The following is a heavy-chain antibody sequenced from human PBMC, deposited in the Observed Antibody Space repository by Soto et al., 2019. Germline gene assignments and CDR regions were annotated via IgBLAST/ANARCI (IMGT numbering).Heavy chain of an antibody. D-gene: IGHD3-3*02. V-gene: IGHV4-38-2*01. Sequence: SETLSLTCAVSGYSISLGYYWGWIRQPPGKGLEWIGSIYHSGNTYYNPSLKSRVSISLDTSKNHFSLELTSVTAADTAVYHCARVKLADRVGFDYWGLGTLVTVSS. J-gene: IGHJ4*02. CDR2: IYHSGNT. CDR3: ARVKLADRVGFDY. CDR1: GYSISLGYY.